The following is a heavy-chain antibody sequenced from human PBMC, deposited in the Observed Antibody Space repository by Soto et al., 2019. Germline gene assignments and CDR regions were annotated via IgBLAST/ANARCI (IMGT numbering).Heavy chain of an antibody. Sequence: GGSLRLSCAASGFTFSDYAMSWVRQSPGKGLEWVSGISNSGASTYYADSVKGRFTISRDNSKKTVYLQMNSLRAEDTALYYCGAGNWFDPWGQGTLVTVSS. CDR3: GAGNWFDP. CDR1: GFTFSDYA. J-gene: IGHJ5*02. V-gene: IGHV3-23*01. CDR2: ISNSGAST. D-gene: IGHD6-19*01.